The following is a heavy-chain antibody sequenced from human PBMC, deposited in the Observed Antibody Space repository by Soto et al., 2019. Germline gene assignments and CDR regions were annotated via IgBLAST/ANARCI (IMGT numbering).Heavy chain of an antibody. CDR1: GFTFSDYY. Sequence: GGSLRLSCAASGFTFSDYYMSWIRQAPGKGLEWVSYISSSGSTIYYADSGKGRFTISRDNAKNSLYLQMNSLGAEDTAVYYCARDNPLGVATIEGAFDIWGQGTMVTVSS. D-gene: IGHD5-12*01. J-gene: IGHJ3*02. V-gene: IGHV3-11*01. CDR3: ARDNPLGVATIEGAFDI. CDR2: ISSSGSTI.